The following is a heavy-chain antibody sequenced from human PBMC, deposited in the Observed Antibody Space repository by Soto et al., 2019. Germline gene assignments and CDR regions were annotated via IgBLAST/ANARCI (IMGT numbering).Heavy chain of an antibody. CDR1: GFTFDDYG. J-gene: IGHJ6*02. CDR2: INWNGGTT. CDR3: ERDYYSNYPFYYYGMDV. V-gene: IGHV3-20*04. D-gene: IGHD4-4*01. Sequence: GGSLILSCAASGFTFDDYGMSWVRQAPGKGLEWVSGINWNGGTTAYADSVKGRFTISRDNAENSLYLQMNSLRDEDTAVYYCERDYYSNYPFYYYGMDVWGQGTTVTVSS.